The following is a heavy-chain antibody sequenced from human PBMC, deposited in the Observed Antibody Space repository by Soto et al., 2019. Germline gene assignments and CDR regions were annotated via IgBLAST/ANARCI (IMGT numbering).Heavy chain of an antibody. CDR1: GYSFTSYW. D-gene: IGHD2-2*01. J-gene: IGHJ6*02. Sequence: GESLKISCKGSGYSFTSYWIVWVRQMPGKGLEWMGIIYPGDSDTRYSPSFQGQVTISADKSISTAYLQWSSLKASDTAMYYCARHNIVLVPAATSQNYYYGMDVWGQGTTVTVSS. V-gene: IGHV5-51*01. CDR2: IYPGDSDT. CDR3: ARHNIVLVPAATSQNYYYGMDV.